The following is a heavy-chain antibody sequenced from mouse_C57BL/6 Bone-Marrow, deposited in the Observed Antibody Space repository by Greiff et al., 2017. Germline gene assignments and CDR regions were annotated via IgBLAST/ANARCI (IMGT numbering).Heavy chain of an antibody. D-gene: IGHD1-1*01. CDR1: GFTFSDYG. Sequence: EVKVEESGGGLVKPGGSLKLSCAASGFTFSDYGMHWVRQAPEKGLEWVAYISSGSSTIYYADTVKGRFTISRDNAKNTLFLQMTSLRSEDTAMYYCARGNLYYYGSSPVDYWGQGTSVTVSS. V-gene: IGHV5-17*01. J-gene: IGHJ4*01. CDR2: ISSGSSTI. CDR3: ARGNLYYYGSSPVDY.